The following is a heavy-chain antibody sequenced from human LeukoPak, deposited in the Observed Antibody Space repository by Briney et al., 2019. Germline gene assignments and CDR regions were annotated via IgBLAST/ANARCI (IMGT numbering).Heavy chain of an antibody. J-gene: IGHJ4*02. D-gene: IGHD2-2*02. CDR1: GFTFSNYG. Sequence: GGSLRLSCAASGFTFSNYGIHWVRQAPGKGLDWVAVISYDGSNEYYADSVKGRFTISRDNSKNTLYLQMNSLRAEDTAVYYCAKDGSAAAIPYYFDYWGQGTLVTVSS. V-gene: IGHV3-30*18. CDR3: AKDGSAAAIPYYFDY. CDR2: ISYDGSNE.